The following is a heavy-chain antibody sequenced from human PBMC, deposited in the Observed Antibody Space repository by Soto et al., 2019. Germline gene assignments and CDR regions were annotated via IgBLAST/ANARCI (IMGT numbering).Heavy chain of an antibody. J-gene: IGHJ3*02. CDR3: ARRPGGTHYIRHAFDI. Sequence: QLQMQESGPGLVKPSETLSLTCTVSGGSITSSDYYWGWLRQPPGKGLEWIGSRYYNGDTHYSPSLNTRVSISADTSEYQFSLHLSSVTAADTARYYCARRPGGTHYIRHAFDIWGQGTVVTVSS. V-gene: IGHV4-39*01. CDR1: GGSITSSDYY. D-gene: IGHD4-4*01. CDR2: RYYNGDT.